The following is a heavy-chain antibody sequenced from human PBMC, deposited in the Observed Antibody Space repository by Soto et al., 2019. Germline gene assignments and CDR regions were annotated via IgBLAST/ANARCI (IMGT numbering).Heavy chain of an antibody. CDR2: INGYNGKT. J-gene: IGHJ4*02. CDR3: ARGPDPTYSDH. V-gene: IGHV1-18*01. Sequence: QVQLVQSGAEVRKPGASVKVSCKTSGYTFTNYGINWVRQASGQGLEWMGWINGYNGKTNYAQRVQGRVTLTTDTSTTTAYMELRSLRSDDTAIYYCARGPDPTYSDHWGQGTLVTVSS. CDR1: GYTFTNYG.